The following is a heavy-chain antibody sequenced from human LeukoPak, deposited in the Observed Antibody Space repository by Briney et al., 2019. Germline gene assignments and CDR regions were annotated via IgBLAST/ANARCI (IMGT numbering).Heavy chain of an antibody. Sequence: SETLSLTCTVSGGSVSSGGYYWSWIRQPPGKGLEWIGEINHSGSTNYNPSLKSRVTISVDTSKNQFSLKLSSVTAADTAVYYCARERGSYFSRFWDYWGQGTLVTVSS. V-gene: IGHV4-61*08. J-gene: IGHJ4*02. CDR2: INHSGST. CDR1: GGSVSSGGYY. CDR3: ARERGSYFSRFWDY. D-gene: IGHD1-26*01.